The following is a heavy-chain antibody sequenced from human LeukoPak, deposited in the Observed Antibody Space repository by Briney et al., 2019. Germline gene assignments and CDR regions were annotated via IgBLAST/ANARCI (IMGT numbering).Heavy chain of an antibody. CDR2: INHSGST. J-gene: IGHJ6*02. V-gene: IGHV4-34*01. CDR3: ARDTYTENYYYYGMDV. D-gene: IGHD2-2*02. Sequence: SETLSLTCAVYGGSFNGYYWSWIRQPPGKGLEWIGEINHSGSTNYNPSLKSRVTISVDTSKNQFSLKLSSVTAADTAVYYCARDTYTENYYYYGMDVWGQGTTVTVSS. CDR1: GGSFNGYY.